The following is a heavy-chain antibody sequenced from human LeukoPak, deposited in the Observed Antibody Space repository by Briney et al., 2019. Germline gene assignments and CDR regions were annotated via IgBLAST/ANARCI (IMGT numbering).Heavy chain of an antibody. CDR2: IRSKAYGGTT. J-gene: IGHJ4*02. CDR3: TRGRNDFWSGYYLDY. Sequence: GGSLRLSCTASGFTFGDYAMSWVRQAPGKGLEWVGFIRSKAYGGTTEYAASVKGRFTISRDDSKSIAYLQMNSLKTEDTAVYYCTRGRNDFWSGYYLDYWGQGTLVTVSS. V-gene: IGHV3-49*04. CDR1: GFTFGDYA. D-gene: IGHD3-3*01.